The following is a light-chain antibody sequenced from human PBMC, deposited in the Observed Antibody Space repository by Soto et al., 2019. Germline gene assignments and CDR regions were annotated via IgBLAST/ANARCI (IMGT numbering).Light chain of an antibody. V-gene: IGKV3-20*01. Sequence: VLTQSPGTLSLSPGERATLSCRASQSFSRSYLAWYQQKPGQAPRLVIYGASSRATGIPDRFSGSGSGTDFTLTISRLEPEDFAVYYCQQYGTSGWTFGQGTKLEIK. CDR1: QSFSRSY. CDR3: QQYGTSGWT. J-gene: IGKJ2*01. CDR2: GAS.